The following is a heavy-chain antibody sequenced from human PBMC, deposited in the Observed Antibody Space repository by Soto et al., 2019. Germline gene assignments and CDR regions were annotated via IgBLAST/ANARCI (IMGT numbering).Heavy chain of an antibody. CDR2: IFHDGTA. J-gene: IGHJ4*02. CDR1: GVSISSGNW. CDR3: ARLVYDTRLNYMYFDF. Sequence: SETLSLTCAVSGVSISSGNWWTWVRQTPQRGLEYIGEIFHDGTANYYPSFERRVAISVDTSKNQFSLKLTSVTAADTDIYFCARLVYDTRLNYMYFDFWGQGALVT. V-gene: IGHV4-4*02. D-gene: IGHD2-8*01.